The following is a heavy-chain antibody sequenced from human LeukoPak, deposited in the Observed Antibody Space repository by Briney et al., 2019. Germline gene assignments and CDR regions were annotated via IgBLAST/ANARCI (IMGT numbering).Heavy chain of an antibody. CDR2: IGTAGDT. V-gene: IGHV3-13*01. J-gene: IGHJ6*02. Sequence: GGSLRLSCAASGFTFSSYDMHWVRQATGKGLEWDSAIGTAGDTYYPGSVKGRFTISRENAKNSLYLQMNSLRAGDTAVYYCARAYSSGWYGMDVWGQGTTVTVSS. CDR1: GFTFSSYD. CDR3: ARAYSSGWYGMDV. D-gene: IGHD6-19*01.